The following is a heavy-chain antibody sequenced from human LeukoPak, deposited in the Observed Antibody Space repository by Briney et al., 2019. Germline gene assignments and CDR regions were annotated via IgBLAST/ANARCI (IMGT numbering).Heavy chain of an antibody. CDR2: IGTVSFHR. CDR1: GFVFSTYG. Sequence: GGSLRLSCAASGFVFSTYGMNWVRQAPGKGLEWVSSIGTVSFHRYYTDSVKGRFTISRDNAKNSLFLQMGSLRVEDTAIYYCVRDANPASGELIDDNWFDPWGQGTLVTVSS. V-gene: IGHV3-21*01. CDR3: VRDANPASGELIDDNWFDP. J-gene: IGHJ5*02. D-gene: IGHD1-7*01.